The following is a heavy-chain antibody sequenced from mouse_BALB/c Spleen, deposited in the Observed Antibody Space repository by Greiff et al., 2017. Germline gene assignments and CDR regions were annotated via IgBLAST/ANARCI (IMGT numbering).Heavy chain of an antibody. CDR2: IDPENGNT. CDR1: GFNIKDYY. CDR3: ARGEGFYAMDY. V-gene: IGHV14-1*02. Sequence: EVQLQESGAELVRPGALVKLSCKASGFNIKDYYMHWVKQRPEQGLEWIGWIDPENGNTIYDPKFQGKASITADTSSNPAYLQLSSLTSEDTAVYYCARGEGFYAMDYWGQGTSVTVSS. J-gene: IGHJ4*01. D-gene: IGHD2-13*01.